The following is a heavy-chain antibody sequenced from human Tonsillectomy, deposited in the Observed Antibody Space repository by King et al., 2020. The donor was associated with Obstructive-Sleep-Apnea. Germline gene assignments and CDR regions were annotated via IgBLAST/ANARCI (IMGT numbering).Heavy chain of an antibody. CDR1: GFTFDDYA. D-gene: IGHD6-19*01. Sequence: VQLVESGGGLVQPGRSLRLSCAASGFTFDDYAMHWVRQAPGKGLEWVSGINWNGDSIGYADSVKGRFTISRDNAKNSLYLQMNSLRAEDTALYYWAKGMRQWLMFYFDYWGQGTPVSVSS. J-gene: IGHJ4*02. CDR2: INWNGDSI. V-gene: IGHV3-9*01. CDR3: AKGMRQWLMFYFDY.